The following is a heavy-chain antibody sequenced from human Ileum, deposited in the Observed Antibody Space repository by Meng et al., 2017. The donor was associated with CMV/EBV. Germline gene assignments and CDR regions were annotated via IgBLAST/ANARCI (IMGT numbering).Heavy chain of an antibody. J-gene: IGHJ4*02. CDR1: CYTFTHHN. CDR2: ISVHHGNT. Sequence: QVDLLHSGPEVNKPGASVMVSRKTSCYTFTHHNIAWVRQAPGQGLEWMGWISVHHGNTYYAQKDQDRVTMTRDTSTNTAFMELRSLTSDDTVMYYCARDNWGYDYWGQGTLVTVSS. V-gene: IGHV1-18*01. CDR3: ARDNWGYDY. D-gene: IGHD7-27*01.